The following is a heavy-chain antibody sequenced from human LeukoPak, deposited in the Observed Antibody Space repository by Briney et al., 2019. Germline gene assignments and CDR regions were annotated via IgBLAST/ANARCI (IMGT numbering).Heavy chain of an antibody. CDR1: GFTVSSNY. Sequence: PGGSLRLSCAASGFTVSSNYMTWVRQAPGKGLEWVSSVSSSGRHMYYADSVKGRFTISRDNAKNSLYLQMNSLRAEDTAVYYCGRVKEASAFDIWGQGTMVTVSS. D-gene: IGHD5-12*01. CDR2: VSSSGRHM. J-gene: IGHJ3*02. CDR3: GRVKEASAFDI. V-gene: IGHV3-21*01.